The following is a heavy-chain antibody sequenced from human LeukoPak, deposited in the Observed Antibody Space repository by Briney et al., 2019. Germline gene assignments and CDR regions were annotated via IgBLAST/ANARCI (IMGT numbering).Heavy chain of an antibody. CDR1: GFSISSGYY. V-gene: IGHV4-38-2*01. CDR3: ARVVTAVSYFGY. Sequence: SETLSLTCDVSGFSISSGYYWGWIRQPPGKGLEWIGTLHHSGSTYYNPSLKSRLSISVDTSKNQFSLKLSSVTAADTAVYFCARVVTAVSYFGYWGQGTLVTVSS. J-gene: IGHJ4*02. D-gene: IGHD2-21*02. CDR2: LHHSGST.